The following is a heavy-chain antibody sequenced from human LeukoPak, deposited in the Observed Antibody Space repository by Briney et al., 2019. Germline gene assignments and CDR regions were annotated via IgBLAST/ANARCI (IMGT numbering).Heavy chain of an antibody. CDR1: GGSLRWGGYS. J-gene: IGHJ4*02. D-gene: IGHD5-18*01. V-gene: IGHV4-30-2*01. CDR2: IYHSGST. CDR3: ARVMGRYSYDYFDY. Sequence: PSQTLSLTCAVSGGSLRWGGYSWSCIRHPPGKALEGLGYIYHSGSTYYNPSLKSRVTISVDRSKNQFSLKLSSVTAADTAVYYCARVMGRYSYDYFDYWGQGTLVTDSS.